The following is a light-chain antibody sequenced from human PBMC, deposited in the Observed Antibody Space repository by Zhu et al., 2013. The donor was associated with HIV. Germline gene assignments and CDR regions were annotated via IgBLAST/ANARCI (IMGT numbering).Light chain of an antibody. CDR2: AAS. V-gene: IGKV1-39*01. CDR1: QSISSY. J-gene: IGKJ1*01. Sequence: DIQMSQSPSSLSASVGDRVTITCRASQSISSYLNWYQQKPGKAPKFLIYAASSLQSGVPSRFSGSGSGTDFTLTISSLQPEDFATYYCQQSHSPPATFGQGTKVEIK. CDR3: QQSHSPPAT.